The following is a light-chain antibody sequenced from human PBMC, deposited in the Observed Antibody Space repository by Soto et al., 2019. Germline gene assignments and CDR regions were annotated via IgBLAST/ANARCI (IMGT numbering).Light chain of an antibody. J-gene: IGKJ4*01. CDR3: QQLNSYSLT. CDR1: QGISSY. CDR2: AAS. Sequence: DIQLTQSPSFLSASVGDRVTITCRASQGISSYLAWYQQKPGKAPTLLTYAASTLPSGVPSRFSGSGSGTEFTLTISSLQPEDFATYYCQQLNSYSLTFGGGTKVEIK. V-gene: IGKV1-9*01.